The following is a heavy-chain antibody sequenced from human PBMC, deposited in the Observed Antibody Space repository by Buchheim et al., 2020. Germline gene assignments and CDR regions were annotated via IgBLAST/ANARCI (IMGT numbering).Heavy chain of an antibody. CDR3: ARQITMVRGPTVQDYHYMDV. Sequence: QVQLQESGPGLVKPSEALSLTCTVSPGSISGYYWSWIRQPPGKGLEWIGYIYYSGNTNYNPSLKSRVTISVDTSKNQFSLKLSSVTAADTAVYYCARQITMVRGPTVQDYHYMDVWGKGTT. D-gene: IGHD3-10*01. V-gene: IGHV4-59*01. J-gene: IGHJ6*03. CDR1: PGSISGYY. CDR2: IYYSGNT.